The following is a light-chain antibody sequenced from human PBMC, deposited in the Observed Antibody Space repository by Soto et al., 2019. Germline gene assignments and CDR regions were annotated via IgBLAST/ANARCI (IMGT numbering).Light chain of an antibody. Sequence: QSALTQPPSASGSPGQSGTISCTGTSSDVGGYNYVSWYQQHPGKAPKLMIYEVSKRPSGVPDRFSGSKSGNTASLTVSGLQAEDEADYYCSSYAGSNKVVVGGGTKRTVL. V-gene: IGLV2-8*01. CDR1: SSDVGGYNY. J-gene: IGLJ2*01. CDR3: SSYAGSNKVV. CDR2: EVS.